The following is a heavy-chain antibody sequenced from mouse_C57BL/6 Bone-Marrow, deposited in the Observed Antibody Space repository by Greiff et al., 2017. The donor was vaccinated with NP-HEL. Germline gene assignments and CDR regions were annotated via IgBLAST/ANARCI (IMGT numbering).Heavy chain of an antibody. D-gene: IGHD3-2*02. CDR3: ARSTRQLRFPFAY. J-gene: IGHJ3*01. Sequence: QVQLQQSGPELVKPGASVKISCKASGYAFSSSWMNWVKQRPGKGLEWIGRIYPGDGDTNYNGSFKGKATLTADKSSSTAYMQLSSLTSEDSAVYFCARSTRQLRFPFAYWGQGTLVTVSA. V-gene: IGHV1-82*01. CDR1: GYAFSSSW. CDR2: IYPGDGDT.